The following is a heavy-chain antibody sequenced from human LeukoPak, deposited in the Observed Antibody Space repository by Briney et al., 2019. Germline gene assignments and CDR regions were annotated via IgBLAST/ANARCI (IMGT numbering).Heavy chain of an antibody. Sequence: SVKVSCKASGGTFSSYAISWVRQAPGQGLEWMGGIIPIFGTANYAQKFQGRVTITADESTSTAYMELSSLRSEDTAVYYCASLKNYYDSSGYLVTDAFDIWGQGTMVTVSS. D-gene: IGHD3-22*01. CDR2: IIPIFGTA. CDR1: GGTFSSYA. CDR3: ASLKNYYDSSGYLVTDAFDI. V-gene: IGHV1-69*13. J-gene: IGHJ3*02.